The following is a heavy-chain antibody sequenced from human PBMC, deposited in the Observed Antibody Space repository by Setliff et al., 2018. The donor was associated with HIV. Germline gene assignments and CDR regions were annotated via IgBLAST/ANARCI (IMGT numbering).Heavy chain of an antibody. Sequence: GGSLRLSCAASGFTFPSYDMHWVRQATGKGLEWVSTIRTAGDTYYAGSVKGRFTISRDNAKNSLDLEMHSLTDEDTAVYYCVRDPGGIFDAFDVWGQGTMVTVSS. D-gene: IGHD3-3*01. V-gene: IGHV3-13*01. CDR2: IRTAGDT. CDR3: VRDPGGIFDAFDV. J-gene: IGHJ3*01. CDR1: GFTFPSYD.